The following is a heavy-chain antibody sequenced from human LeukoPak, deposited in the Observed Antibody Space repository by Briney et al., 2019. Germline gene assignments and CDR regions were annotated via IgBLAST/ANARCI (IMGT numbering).Heavy chain of an antibody. V-gene: IGHV3-30*02. CDR2: IRYDGSNK. CDR1: GFTFSSYG. D-gene: IGHD7-27*01. J-gene: IGHJ4*02. Sequence: GGSLRLSCAASGFTFSSYGMHWVRQAPGKGLEWVAFIRYDGSNKYYADSVKGRFTISRDNSKNTLYLQMNSLRAEDTAVYYCAKTNTRSGLTGPFDYWGQGTLVTVSP. CDR3: AKTNTRSGLTGPFDY.